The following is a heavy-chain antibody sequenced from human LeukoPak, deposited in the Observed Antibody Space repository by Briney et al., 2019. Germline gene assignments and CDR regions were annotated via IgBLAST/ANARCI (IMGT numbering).Heavy chain of an antibody. CDR1: GFTFSSHG. Sequence: QPGGSLRLSCAASGFTFSSHGMHWVRQAPGKGLVWVAHVSTDGTSTSSVDSVKGRFTISRDNSKNTLYLQMNSLRAEDTAVYYCARDRIWSGYPTGGYYFDYWGQGTLVTVSS. CDR3: ARDRIWSGYPTGGYYFDY. V-gene: IGHV3-74*01. D-gene: IGHD3-3*01. J-gene: IGHJ4*02. CDR2: VSTDGTST.